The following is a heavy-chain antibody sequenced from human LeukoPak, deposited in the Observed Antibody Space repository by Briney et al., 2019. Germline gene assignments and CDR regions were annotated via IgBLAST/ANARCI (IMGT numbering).Heavy chain of an antibody. V-gene: IGHV3-23*01. D-gene: IGHD6-13*01. CDR3: AKEQHTIAAAGDFDY. J-gene: IGHJ4*02. CDR1: GFSFRSYV. CDR2: ISGSGGST. Sequence: GGSLRLSCVGSGFSFRSYVMSWVRQAPGKGLEWVSAISGSGGSTYYADSVKGRFTISRDNSKNTLYLQMNSLRAEDTAVYYCAKEQHTIAAAGDFDYWGQGTLVTASS.